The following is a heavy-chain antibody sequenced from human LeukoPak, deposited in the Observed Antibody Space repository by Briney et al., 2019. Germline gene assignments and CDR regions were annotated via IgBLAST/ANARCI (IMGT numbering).Heavy chain of an antibody. Sequence: PGGSLRLSCAASGFTVSSNYMSWVRQAPGKGLEWVSVIYSGGSTYYADSVKGRFTISRDNSKNTLYPQMNSLRAEDTAVYYCARAQGKMATLFYWGQGTLVTVSS. V-gene: IGHV3-53*01. J-gene: IGHJ4*02. D-gene: IGHD5-24*01. CDR1: GFTVSSNY. CDR2: IYSGGST. CDR3: ARAQGKMATLFY.